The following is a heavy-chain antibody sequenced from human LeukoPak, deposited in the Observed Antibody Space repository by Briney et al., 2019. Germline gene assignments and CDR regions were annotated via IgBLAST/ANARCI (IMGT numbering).Heavy chain of an antibody. CDR3: ARADSSSSPFDY. V-gene: IGHV3-74*01. CDR2: ISSDGSST. J-gene: IGHJ4*02. Sequence: PGGSLRLSCAASGFTFSSYWMHWVRQAPGKGLVWVSRISSDGSSTSYADSVKGRFTISSDNAKNTLYLQMNSLRAEDTAVYYCARADSSSSPFDYWGQGTLVTVSS. CDR1: GFTFSSYW. D-gene: IGHD6-6*01.